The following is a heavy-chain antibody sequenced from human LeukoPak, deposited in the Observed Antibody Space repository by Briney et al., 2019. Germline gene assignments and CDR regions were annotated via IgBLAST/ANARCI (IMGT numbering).Heavy chain of an antibody. CDR2: INPSGGST. CDR1: GYTFSNYY. V-gene: IGHV1-46*01. Sequence: ASVKVSCTASGYTFSNYYIHWVRQAPGQGLEWMGLINPSGGSTDYAQQFQGRVTMDRDTSTSTVYMELSSLRSEDTAVYHCARDRVFGGYVDYWGQGTLVTVSS. D-gene: IGHD2-15*01. J-gene: IGHJ4*02. CDR3: ARDRVFGGYVDY.